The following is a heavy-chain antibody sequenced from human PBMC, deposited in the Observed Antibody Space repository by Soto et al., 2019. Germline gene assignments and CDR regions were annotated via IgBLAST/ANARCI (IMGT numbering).Heavy chain of an antibody. J-gene: IGHJ1*01. CDR2: IYPGDSDT. CDR3: ARVFDSSGYYHDYIKH. Sequence: PVESLKISCKGSGYSFTSYWIGWVRQMPGKGLEWMGIIYPGDSDTRYSPSFQGQVTISADKSISTAYLQWSSLKASDTAMYYCARVFDSSGYYHDYIKHWCQGNPVTAFS. V-gene: IGHV5-51*01. D-gene: IGHD3-22*01. CDR1: GYSFTSYW.